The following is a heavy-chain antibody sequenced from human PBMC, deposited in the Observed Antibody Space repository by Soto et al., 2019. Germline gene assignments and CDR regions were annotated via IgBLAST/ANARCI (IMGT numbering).Heavy chain of an antibody. CDR1: GFTFSSNG. CDR2: ISGSGLNK. J-gene: IGHJ5*02. Sequence: GGSLRLSCAASGFTFSSNGMSWVRQAPGKGLEWISSISGSGLNKYYADSVKGRFTISRDNSKNTVYLELSNLRAEDTAVYHCAKNQGVELVPLATVDWFDPWGQGSVVTVSS. D-gene: IGHD1-26*01. V-gene: IGHV3-23*01. CDR3: AKNQGVELVPLATVDWFDP.